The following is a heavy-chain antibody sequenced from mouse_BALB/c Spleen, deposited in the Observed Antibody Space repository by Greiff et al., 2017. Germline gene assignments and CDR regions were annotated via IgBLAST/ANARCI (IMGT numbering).Heavy chain of an antibody. Sequence: EVQLQESGPGLVKPSQSLSLTCSVTGYSITSGYYWNWIRQFPGNKLEWMGYISYDGSNNYNPSLKNRISITRDTSKNQFFLKLNSVTTEDTATYYCARTPNQAWFAYWGQGTLVTVSA. CDR3: ARTPNQAWFAY. CDR1: GYSITSGYY. J-gene: IGHJ3*01. CDR2: ISYDGSN. V-gene: IGHV3-6*02.